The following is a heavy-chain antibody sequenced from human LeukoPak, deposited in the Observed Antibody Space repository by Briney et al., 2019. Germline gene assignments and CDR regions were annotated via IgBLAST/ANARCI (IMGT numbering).Heavy chain of an antibody. CDR3: ATDISTHYFGS. CDR1: GISFRSYG. J-gene: IGHJ4*02. Sequence: GGSLRPSCAASGISFRSYGMHWVRQAPGKGLEWVTFIWYDASNKYYAESVKGRFTISRDNSRNTVFLQMNSLRAEDTAIYYCATDISTHYFGSWGQGTLVTVSS. D-gene: IGHD3-9*01. V-gene: IGHV3-30*02. CDR2: IWYDASNK.